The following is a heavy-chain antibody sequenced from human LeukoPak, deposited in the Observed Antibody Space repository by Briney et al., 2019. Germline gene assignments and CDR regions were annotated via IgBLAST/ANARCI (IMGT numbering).Heavy chain of an antibody. CDR3: ARMIDYNYGYAFDY. CDR1: GFTLSSYT. J-gene: IGHJ4*02. Sequence: GWSLRLSCAASGFTLSSYTMNWVRQAPGKGLEWVSYMSTSGSISYTDSVKGRFTISRDSAKNSLYLQMNSLRDGDTAVYYCARMIDYNYGYAFDYWGQGTLVTVSS. V-gene: IGHV3-48*02. CDR2: MSTSGSI. D-gene: IGHD5-18*01.